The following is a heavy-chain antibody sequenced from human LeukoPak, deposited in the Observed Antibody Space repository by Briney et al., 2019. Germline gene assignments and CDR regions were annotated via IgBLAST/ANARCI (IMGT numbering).Heavy chain of an antibody. CDR2: ISGTGPSA. J-gene: IGHJ4*02. D-gene: IGHD3-9*01. CDR3: ANSYSNQLRYFDWLSSPIGD. CDR1: GFTFSTYA. V-gene: IGHV3-23*01. Sequence: GRSLRLSCEAAGFTFSTYAMSWVRRPPGKGLEWVSAISGTGPSAYYANSVKGRVTISTDNSKNTLYLQMNSLRAEDKAVYYCANSYSNQLRYFDWLSSPIGDWGQGTLVTVSS.